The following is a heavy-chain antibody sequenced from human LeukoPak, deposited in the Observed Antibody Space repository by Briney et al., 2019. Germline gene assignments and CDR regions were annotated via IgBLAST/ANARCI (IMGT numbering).Heavy chain of an antibody. CDR2: IYYSGNT. Sequence: KPSETLSLTCTGSGGSISTYYWSWIRQSPGKGLEWIGYIYYSGNTNCNPSLKSRVTISVDTPKNQFSLKLTSVTAADTAVYYCARVGSGCFDYWGQGTLVTVSS. J-gene: IGHJ4*02. CDR1: GGSISTYY. V-gene: IGHV4-59*12. D-gene: IGHD6-19*01. CDR3: ARVGSGCFDY.